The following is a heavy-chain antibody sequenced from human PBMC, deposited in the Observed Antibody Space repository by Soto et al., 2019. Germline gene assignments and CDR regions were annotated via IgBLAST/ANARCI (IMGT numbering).Heavy chain of an antibody. Sequence: SETLSLTCAVSGGSISSSNWWSWVRQPPGKGLEWIGEIYHSGSTNYNPSLKSRVTISVDKSKNQFSLKLSSVTAADTAVYYCARGSGRGNTAMVMDVWGQGTTVTVSS. CDR2: IYHSGST. CDR3: ARGSGRGNTAMVMDV. J-gene: IGHJ6*02. CDR1: GGSISSSNW. D-gene: IGHD5-18*01. V-gene: IGHV4-4*02.